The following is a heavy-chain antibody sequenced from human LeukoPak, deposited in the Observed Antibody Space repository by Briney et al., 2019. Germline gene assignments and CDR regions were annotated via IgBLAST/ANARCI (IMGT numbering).Heavy chain of an antibody. J-gene: IGHJ6*02. CDR2: IIPIFGTA. CDR3: AAGAGYYDSSGYSAYYYYYGMDV. CDR1: GGTFSSYA. V-gene: IGHV1-69*13. D-gene: IGHD3-22*01. Sequence: ASVKVSCKASGGTFSSYAISWVRQAPGQGLEWMGGIIPIFGTANYAQKFQGRVTITADESTSTAYMELSSLRSEDTAVYYCAAGAGYYDSSGYSAYYYYYGMDVWGQGTTVTVSS.